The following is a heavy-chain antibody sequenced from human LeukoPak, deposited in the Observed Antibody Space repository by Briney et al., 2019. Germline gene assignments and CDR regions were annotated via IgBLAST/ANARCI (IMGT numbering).Heavy chain of an antibody. CDR3: ASVPGIAVAGISY. D-gene: IGHD6-19*01. CDR2: ISSSSSYI. Sequence: GGSLRLSCAASGFTFSSYSMNWVRQAPGKVLEWVSSISSSSSYIYYADSVKGRFTISRDNAKNSLYLQMNSLRAEDTAVYYCASVPGIAVAGISYWGQGTLVTVSS. CDR1: GFTFSSYS. V-gene: IGHV3-21*01. J-gene: IGHJ4*02.